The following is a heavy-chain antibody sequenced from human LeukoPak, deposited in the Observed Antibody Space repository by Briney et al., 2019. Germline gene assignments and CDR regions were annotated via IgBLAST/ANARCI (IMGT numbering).Heavy chain of an antibody. Sequence: PGGSLRLSGPASGFPFGNAGLTWVRKAPGKGRSWFGGFKRKTDGGTIDYAAPVKGRFTISRDDPKDALFLQMTSLKSEDTAVYYCTTERRCSGTTCHYGMDVWGQGTTVTVSS. D-gene: IGHD2-2*01. CDR2: FKRKTDGGTI. J-gene: IGHJ6*02. CDR1: GFPFGNAG. CDR3: TTERRCSGTTCHYGMDV. V-gene: IGHV3-15*01.